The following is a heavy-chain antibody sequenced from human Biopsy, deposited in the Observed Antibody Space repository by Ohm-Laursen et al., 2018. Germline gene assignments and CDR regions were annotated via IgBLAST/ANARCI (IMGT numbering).Heavy chain of an antibody. CDR2: IYDRGSTA. Sequence: PGTLSLTCTVSGDSVSSGSFYWTWIRQPPGQGLEYIGYIYDRGSTANYNPSLESRVTMSVGMPKNQFSLKLSSVTAADTAIYYCARGMRSSGWPYFDSWGQGTLVTVSS. D-gene: IGHD6-19*01. CDR3: ARGMRSSGWPYFDS. J-gene: IGHJ4*02. CDR1: GDSVSSGSFY. V-gene: IGHV4-61*01.